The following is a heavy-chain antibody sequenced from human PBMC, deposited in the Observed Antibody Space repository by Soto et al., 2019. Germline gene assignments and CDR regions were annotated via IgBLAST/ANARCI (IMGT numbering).Heavy chain of an antibody. CDR3: AITGGSRNYDFWSGYFGY. CDR2: INPNSGGT. CDR1: GYTFTGYY. Sequence: ASVKVSCKASGYTFTGYYMHWVRQAPGQGLEWMGWINPNSGGTNYAQKFQGRVTMTRDTSISTAYMELSRLRSDDTAVYYCAITGGSRNYDFWSGYFGYWGQGTLVTVSS. V-gene: IGHV1-2*02. D-gene: IGHD3-3*01. J-gene: IGHJ4*02.